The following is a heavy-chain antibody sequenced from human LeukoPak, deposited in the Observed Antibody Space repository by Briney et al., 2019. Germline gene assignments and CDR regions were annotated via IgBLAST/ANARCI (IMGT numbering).Heavy chain of an antibody. J-gene: IGHJ5*02. CDR2: INYSGST. CDR1: GGSFSGYY. Sequence: SQTLSLTCAVYGGSFSGYYWSWIRQPPGKGLEWIGEINYSGSTNYTPSLKSRVTISVDTSKNQFSLKLSSVTAADTAVYYCARESLQPGGFDPWGQGTLVTVSS. CDR3: ARESLQPGGFDP. D-gene: IGHD2-15*01. V-gene: IGHV4-34*01.